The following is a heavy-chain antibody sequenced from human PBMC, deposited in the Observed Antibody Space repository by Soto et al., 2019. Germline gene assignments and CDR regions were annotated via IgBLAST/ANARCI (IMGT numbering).Heavy chain of an antibody. CDR2: IIPIFGTA. D-gene: IGHD3-3*01. Sequence: SVKVSCKASGGTFSSYAISWVRQAPGQGLEWMGGIIPIFGTANYAQKFQGRVTITADESTSTAYMELSSLRSEDTAVYYCARVISDFWPSFYFDYWGQGTLVTVSS. J-gene: IGHJ4*02. CDR1: GGTFSSYA. V-gene: IGHV1-69*13. CDR3: ARVISDFWPSFYFDY.